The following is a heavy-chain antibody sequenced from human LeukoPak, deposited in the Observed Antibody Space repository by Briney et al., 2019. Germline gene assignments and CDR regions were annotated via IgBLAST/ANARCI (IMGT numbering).Heavy chain of an antibody. V-gene: IGHV4-4*02. CDR3: ARAAAVTGQFEL. J-gene: IGHJ4*02. Sequence: SETLSLTCTVSGASISSSNWWTWVRQPPGEALEWIGEIYHAGSTKYNPSLKSRLTISVDKSNNSFSLSLTSVTAADTAFYYCARAAAVTGQFELWGQGTLVTVSS. CDR2: IYHAGST. CDR1: GASISSSNW. D-gene: IGHD6-19*01.